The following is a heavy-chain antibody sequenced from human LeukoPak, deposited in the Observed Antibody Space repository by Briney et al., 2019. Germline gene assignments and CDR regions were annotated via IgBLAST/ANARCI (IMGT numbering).Heavy chain of an antibody. V-gene: IGHV1-69*05. CDR1: GGTFSSYA. CDR2: IIPIFGTA. J-gene: IGHJ5*02. Sequence: ASVKVSCKASGGTFSSYAISWVRQAPGKGLEWMGGIIPIFGTANYAQKFQGRVTITTDESTSTAYMELSSLRSEDTAVYYCATHYCSSTSCYRENVWFDPWGQGTLVTVSS. CDR3: ATHYCSSTSCYRENVWFDP. D-gene: IGHD2-2*02.